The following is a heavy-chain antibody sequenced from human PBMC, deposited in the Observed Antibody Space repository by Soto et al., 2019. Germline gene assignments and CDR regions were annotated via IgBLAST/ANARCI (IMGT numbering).Heavy chain of an antibody. CDR3: ARGSWIQLWPEDFDY. Sequence: QVQLVQSGAEVKKPGASVKVSCKASGYTFTGYYMHWVRQAPGQGLEWMGWINPNSGGTNYAQKFQGWVTMTRDTSISTAYVELSRLRSDDTAVYYCARGSWIQLWPEDFDYWGQGTLVTVSS. V-gene: IGHV1-2*04. D-gene: IGHD5-18*01. J-gene: IGHJ4*02. CDR1: GYTFTGYY. CDR2: INPNSGGT.